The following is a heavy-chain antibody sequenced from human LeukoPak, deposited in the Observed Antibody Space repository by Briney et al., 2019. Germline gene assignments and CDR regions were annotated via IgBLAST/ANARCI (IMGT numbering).Heavy chain of an antibody. Sequence: GGSLRLSCAASGFTFSSYAMSWVRQAPGKGLEWVSAISGSGGSTYYADSVKSRFTISRDNSKNTLYLQMNSLRAEDTAVYYCAIVIGSGWSHDYWGQGTLVTVSS. D-gene: IGHD6-19*01. J-gene: IGHJ4*02. CDR3: AIVIGSGWSHDY. V-gene: IGHV3-23*01. CDR1: GFTFSSYA. CDR2: ISGSGGST.